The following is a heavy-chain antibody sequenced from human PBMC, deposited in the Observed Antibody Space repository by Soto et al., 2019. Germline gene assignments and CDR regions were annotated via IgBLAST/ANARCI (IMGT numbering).Heavy chain of an antibody. D-gene: IGHD3-16*01. J-gene: IGHJ4*02. Sequence: QVRLQESGPGLVEPSGTLSLTCAVSGGSIYTDDWWTWVRQTPGKGLEWIGEVHQFVGTNYNPSLGIRVTISIDKSKNQFSLELTSVTAADTAVYYWANWGGLNFPRLYWGPGTLVTVSS. CDR3: ANWGGLNFPRLY. V-gene: IGHV4-4*02. CDR2: VHQFVGT. CDR1: GGSIYTDDW.